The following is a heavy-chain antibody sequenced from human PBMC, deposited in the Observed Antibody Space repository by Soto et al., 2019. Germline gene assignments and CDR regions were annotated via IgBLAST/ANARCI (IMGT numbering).Heavy chain of an antibody. D-gene: IGHD3-3*01. V-gene: IGHV3-23*01. CDR1: GFTLSSKA. CDR3: ARGPTIFGVGVDAFDI. Sequence: EVQMLESGGALDQPGGSLKLSCAASGFTLSSKALAWVPQAPGKGLGWVSGISGSGDFTFDADSVRGRFTISRDNSMNTLYLQMNSLRVEDTAVYYCARGPTIFGVGVDAFDIWGQGTMATVSS. J-gene: IGHJ3*02. CDR2: ISGSGDFT.